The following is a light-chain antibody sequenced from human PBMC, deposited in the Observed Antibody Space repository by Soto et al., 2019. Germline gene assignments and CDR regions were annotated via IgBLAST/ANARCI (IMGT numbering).Light chain of an antibody. Sequence: PGERATLSCRATQPVDTNLLAWYQQKRGQAPRLLIYGASSRATGVPDRFTGSGSGTEFTLSISRLEPEDFAVYYCQQYDDSQFIFGPGTTVDI. CDR3: QQYDDSQFI. CDR2: GAS. V-gene: IGKV3-20*01. CDR1: QPVDTNL. J-gene: IGKJ3*01.